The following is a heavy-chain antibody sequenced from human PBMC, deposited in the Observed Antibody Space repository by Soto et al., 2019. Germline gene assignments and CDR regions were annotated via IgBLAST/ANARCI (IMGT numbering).Heavy chain of an antibody. CDR1: GLSVSTIF. Sequence: QLVESGGGLMQPGESLKLSCAVSGLSVSTIFMNWVRQSPGKGLEWVAVIYGDGKTFYADSVKGRFTISNDNSNNTLSLQMNSLRAEDTAVYYCTRDSPGERPYYFYYYGRDVWGQGTTVTVS. J-gene: IGHJ6*02. CDR3: TRDSPGERPYYFYYYGRDV. CDR2: IYGDGKT. V-gene: IGHV3-53*01.